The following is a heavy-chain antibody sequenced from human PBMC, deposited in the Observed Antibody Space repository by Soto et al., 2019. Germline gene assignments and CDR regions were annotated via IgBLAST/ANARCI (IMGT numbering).Heavy chain of an antibody. CDR3: AHRGGATVGLYYFDY. Sequence: ESGPTLVNPTQTITLACTFFGFSLSTTGVGVSWIRHPPGKALEWLALIYCHDDKRYSPSLKIRLTITKDTSKNQVVLTMTNMDPVDTATYYCAHRGGATVGLYYFDYWGQGALVTVSS. CDR2: IYCHDDK. V-gene: IGHV2-5*01. CDR1: GFSLSTTGVG. D-gene: IGHD3-16*01. J-gene: IGHJ4*02.